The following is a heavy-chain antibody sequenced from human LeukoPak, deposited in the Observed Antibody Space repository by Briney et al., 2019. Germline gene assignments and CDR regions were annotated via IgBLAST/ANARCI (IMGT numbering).Heavy chain of an antibody. V-gene: IGHV3-23*01. Sequence: PGGSLRLSCAASGFTFNNYAMSWVRQAPGKGLEWVSAISGSGGTTYYADSVKGRFTFPRDNSKNTLYLQMNSLRAEDTAVYYCAKAELRSKPGAFDIWGQGTMVTVSS. CDR2: ISGSGGTT. D-gene: IGHD3-3*01. CDR1: GFTFNNYA. J-gene: IGHJ3*02. CDR3: AKAELRSKPGAFDI.